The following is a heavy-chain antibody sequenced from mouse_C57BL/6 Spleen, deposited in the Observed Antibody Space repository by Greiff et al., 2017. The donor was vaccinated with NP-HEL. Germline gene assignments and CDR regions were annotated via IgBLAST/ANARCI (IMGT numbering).Heavy chain of an antibody. CDR3: ARWHSNYFDY. Sequence: VKQSCKASGYTFTSYWMDWVKQRPGQGLEWIGNIYPSDSETHYNQKFKDKATLTVDKSSSTAYMQLSSLTSEDSAVYYCARWHSNYFDYWGQGTTLTVSS. CDR2: IYPSDSET. D-gene: IGHD2-5*01. V-gene: IGHV1-61*01. CDR1: GYTFTSYW. J-gene: IGHJ2*01.